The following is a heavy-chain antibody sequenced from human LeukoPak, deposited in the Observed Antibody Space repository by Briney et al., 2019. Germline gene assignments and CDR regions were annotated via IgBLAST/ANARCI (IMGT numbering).Heavy chain of an antibody. D-gene: IGHD3-9*01. CDR3: ARHGVRLGPFYYYYMDV. CDR1: GYSISSGYY. J-gene: IGHJ6*03. Sequence: SETLSLTCTVSGYSISSGYYWGWIRQPPGKGLEWIGGIYHSGSTYYNPSLKSRVTMSVDTSKNQFSLKLSSVTAADTAVYYCARHGVRLGPFYYYYMDVWGKGTTVTVSS. CDR2: IYHSGST. V-gene: IGHV4-38-2*02.